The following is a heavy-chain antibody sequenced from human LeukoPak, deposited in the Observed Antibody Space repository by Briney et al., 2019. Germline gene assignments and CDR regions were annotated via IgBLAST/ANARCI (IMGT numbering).Heavy chain of an antibody. CDR3: ARDLRAYGMDI. D-gene: IGHD4-17*01. V-gene: IGHV3-13*01. CDR2: IGAAGDT. J-gene: IGHJ6*02. Sequence: GGSLRLSCAASGFTFSSYDMHWVRQATGKGLGWVSSIGAAGDTYYAGSVKGRFTISRENAKNSLYLQMNSLRAGDTAVYYCARDLRAYGMDIWGQGTTVTVSS. CDR1: GFTFSSYD.